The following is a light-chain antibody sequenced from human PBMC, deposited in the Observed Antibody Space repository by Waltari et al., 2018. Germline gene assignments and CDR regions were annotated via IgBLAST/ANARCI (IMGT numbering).Light chain of an antibody. Sequence: NFMLTQPHSVSESPGKTLTISCTRSSGSLASNYVQLYQQRPGRAPITVIYEDNERPSGVPDRFSGSIDSSSNSASLTISGLKTEDEADYYCQSYNSSNVIFGGGTKLTVL. CDR1: SGSLASNY. J-gene: IGLJ2*01. CDR3: QSYNSSNVI. CDR2: EDN. V-gene: IGLV6-57*04.